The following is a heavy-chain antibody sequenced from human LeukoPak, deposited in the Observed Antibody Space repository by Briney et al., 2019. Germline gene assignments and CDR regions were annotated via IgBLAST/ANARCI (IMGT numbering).Heavy chain of an antibody. CDR1: GFTFSSYA. Sequence: GGSLRLSCAASGFTFSSYAMHWVRQAPGKGMEWVAVISYDGSNKYYADSVKGRFTISRDNSKNTLYLQMNSLRAEDTAVYYCAKDRFVGIAAAGTRGWFDPWGQGTLVTVSS. CDR2: ISYDGSNK. J-gene: IGHJ5*02. V-gene: IGHV3-30*04. D-gene: IGHD6-13*01. CDR3: AKDRFVGIAAAGTRGWFDP.